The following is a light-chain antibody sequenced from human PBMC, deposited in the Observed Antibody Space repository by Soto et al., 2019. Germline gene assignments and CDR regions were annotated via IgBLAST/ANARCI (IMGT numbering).Light chain of an antibody. V-gene: IGKV1-39*01. Sequence: DIQMTQSPSSLSASVGDRVTTTCRASQSIAYYVNWFQQKPGKAPKLLIYAASSLQSGVPSRFSGSGSGTDFTLTISSLQPEDFATYFCQQSSNSPMYTFGQGTKLYI. J-gene: IGKJ2*01. CDR1: QSIAYY. CDR3: QQSSNSPMYT. CDR2: AAS.